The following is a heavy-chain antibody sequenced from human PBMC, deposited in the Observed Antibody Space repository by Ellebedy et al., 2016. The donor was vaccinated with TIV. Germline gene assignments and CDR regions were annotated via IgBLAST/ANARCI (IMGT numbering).Heavy chain of an antibody. J-gene: IGHJ1*01. CDR3: ARGWFGESEYFQH. CDR1: GGSISSYY. V-gene: IGHV4-4*07. D-gene: IGHD3-10*01. Sequence: SETLSLXXTVSGGSISSYYWSWIRQPAGKGLEWIGRIYTSGSTNYNPSLKSRVTMSVDTSKNQFSLKLSSVTAADTAVYYCARGWFGESEYFQHWGQGTLVTVSS. CDR2: IYTSGST.